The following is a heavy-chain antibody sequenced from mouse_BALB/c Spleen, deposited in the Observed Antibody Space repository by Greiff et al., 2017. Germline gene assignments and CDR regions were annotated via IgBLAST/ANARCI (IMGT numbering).Heavy chain of an antibody. CDR1: GYAFTNYL. J-gene: IGHJ2*01. V-gene: IGHV1-54*01. D-gene: IGHD1-1*01. CDR2: INPGSGGT. CDR3: ARRHYGSSFYYFDY. Sequence: VQLQESGAELVRPGTSVKVSCKASGYAFTNYLIEWVKQRPGQGLEWIGVINPGSGGTNYNEKFKGKATLTADKSSSTAYMQLSSLTSDDSAVYFCARRHYGSSFYYFDYWGQGTTLTVSS.